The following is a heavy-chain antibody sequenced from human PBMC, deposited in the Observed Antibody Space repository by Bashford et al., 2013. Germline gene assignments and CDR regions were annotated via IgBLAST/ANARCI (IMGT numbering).Heavy chain of an antibody. Sequence: VASVKVSCKASGYTFTSYGISWVRQAPGQGLEWMGWISLYNGNTRYAQKVQGRVTMTTDTSKSVAYLQMNSLKTEDTAVYYCTRVRLDTSLAVHYYYGLDVWGQGTTVTVSS. V-gene: IGHV1-18*01. CDR3: TRVRLDTSLAVHYYYGLDV. D-gene: IGHD5-18*01. CDR1: GYTFTSYG. CDR2: ISLYNGNT. J-gene: IGHJ6*02.